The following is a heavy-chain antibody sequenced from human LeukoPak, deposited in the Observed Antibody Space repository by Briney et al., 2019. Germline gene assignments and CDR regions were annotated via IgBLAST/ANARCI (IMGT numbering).Heavy chain of an antibody. V-gene: IGHV3-9*03. CDR2: ISWNSGSI. CDR3: AKDSGSAAYYFDY. D-gene: IGHD1-26*01. J-gene: IGHJ4*02. CDR1: GFTFDDYA. Sequence: GGSLRLSCAASGFTFDDYAMHWVRQAPGEGLEWVSGISWNSGSIGYADSVKGRFTISRDNAKNSLYLQMNSLRAEDMALYYCAKDSGSAAYYFDYWGQGTLVTVSS.